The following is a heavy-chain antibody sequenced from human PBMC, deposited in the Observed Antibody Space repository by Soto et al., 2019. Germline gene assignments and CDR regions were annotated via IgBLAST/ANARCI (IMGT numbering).Heavy chain of an antibody. Sequence: SETLSLTCTVSGGSISSYYWIWIRQPPGKGLEWIGYIYYSGSTNYNPSLKSRVTISVDTSKNQFSLKLSSVTAADTAVYYCARHPATYCSSTSCYYYYYYMDVWGKGTTVTVSS. CDR3: ARHPATYCSSTSCYYYYYYMDV. CDR1: GGSISSYY. V-gene: IGHV4-59*08. CDR2: IYYSGST. J-gene: IGHJ6*03. D-gene: IGHD2-2*01.